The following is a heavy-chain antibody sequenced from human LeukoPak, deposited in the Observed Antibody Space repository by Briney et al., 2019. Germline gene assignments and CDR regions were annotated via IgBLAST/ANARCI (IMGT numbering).Heavy chain of an antibody. CDR3: ARESTAGYNSSWYGFRN. J-gene: IGHJ1*01. V-gene: IGHV3-7*01. Sequence: GGSLRLSCAASGFTFRGYWMSWVRQAPGKGLEWVANINQDGSEKYYVDSVKGRFTISRDNAKNSLFLQMGSLRVEDTAVYYCARESTAGYNSSWYGFRNWGQGTLVSVSS. CDR2: INQDGSEK. D-gene: IGHD6-13*01. CDR1: GFTFRGYW.